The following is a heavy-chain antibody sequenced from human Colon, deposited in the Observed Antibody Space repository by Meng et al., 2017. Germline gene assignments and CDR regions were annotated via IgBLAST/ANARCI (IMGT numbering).Heavy chain of an antibody. Sequence: QVQVVESGGGLVEPGGSLRLSCAASGFTFSDSDMNWIRQAPGKGLEWVSYSHGNTVYYADSVKGRFTISRDNAKNSLYLQMNSLRAGDTAVYYCARGWLANWGQGTLVTVSS. CDR1: GFTFSDSD. D-gene: IGHD6-19*01. CDR2: SHGNTV. J-gene: IGHJ4*02. CDR3: ARGWLAN. V-gene: IGHV3-11*01.